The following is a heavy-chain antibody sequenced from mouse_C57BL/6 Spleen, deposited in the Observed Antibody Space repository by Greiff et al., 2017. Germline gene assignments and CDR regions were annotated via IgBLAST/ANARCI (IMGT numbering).Heavy chain of an antibody. CDR1: GFTFSSYT. CDR3: AGHYYGSSWGYFDV. Sequence: DVKLVESGGGLVKPGGSLKLSCAASGFTFSSYTMSWVRQTPEKRLEWVATISGGGGNTYYPDSVKGRFTISRDNAKNTLYLQMSSLRSEDTALYYCAGHYYGSSWGYFDVWGTGTTVTVSS. J-gene: IGHJ1*03. D-gene: IGHD1-1*01. CDR2: ISGGGGNT. V-gene: IGHV5-9*01.